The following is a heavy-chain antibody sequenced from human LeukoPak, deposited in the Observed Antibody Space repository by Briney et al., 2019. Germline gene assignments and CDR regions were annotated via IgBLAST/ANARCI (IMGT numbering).Heavy chain of an antibody. CDR1: GFTFSSYG. J-gene: IGHJ4*02. V-gene: IGHV3-33*01. CDR3: ARDRDDFWSGYYAHYFDY. D-gene: IGHD3-3*01. Sequence: GGSLRLSCAASGFTFSSYGMHWVRQAPGKGLEWVAVIWYDGSNKYYADSVKGRYTISRDNSKNTLYLQMNSLRAEDTAVYYCARDRDDFWSGYYAHYFDYWGQGTLVTVSS. CDR2: IWYDGSNK.